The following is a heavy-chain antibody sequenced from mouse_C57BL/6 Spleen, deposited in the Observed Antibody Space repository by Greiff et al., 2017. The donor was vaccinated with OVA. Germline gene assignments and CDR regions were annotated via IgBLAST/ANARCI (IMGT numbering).Heavy chain of an antibody. V-gene: IGHV3-6*01. CDR1: GYSITSGYY. D-gene: IGHD2-2*01. CDR3: AREGGVTRYFDV. CDR2: ISYDGSN. J-gene: IGHJ1*03. Sequence: DVKLVESGPGLVKPSQSLSLTCSVTGYSITSGYYWNWIRQFPGNKLEWMGYISYDGSNNYNPSLKNRISITRDTSKNQFFLKLNSVTTEDTATYYCAREGGVTRYFDVWGTGTTVTVSS.